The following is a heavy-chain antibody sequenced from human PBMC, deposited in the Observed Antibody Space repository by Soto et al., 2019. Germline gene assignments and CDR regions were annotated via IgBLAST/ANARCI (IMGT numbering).Heavy chain of an antibody. D-gene: IGHD3-16*01. CDR3: SRRGGGTAPDHYAMDV. Sequence: GEALITSWNGSGYIFSSYMIRGVHQLARRGLGLMGVNYTDYYRTKYGPSSQGQVTTSADNSTNTAYLQWSSLKASDSAMYYCSRRGGGTAPDHYAMDVWGQGTTVTVSS. V-gene: IGHV5-51*07. CDR2: NYTDYYRT. J-gene: IGHJ6*02. CDR1: GYIFSSYM.